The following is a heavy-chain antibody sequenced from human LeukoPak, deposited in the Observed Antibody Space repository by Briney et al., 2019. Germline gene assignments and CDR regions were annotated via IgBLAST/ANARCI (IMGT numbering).Heavy chain of an antibody. CDR3: ARENSGSYRELDY. D-gene: IGHD1-26*01. J-gene: IGHJ4*02. CDR1: GGSISSDY. Sequence: SETLSLTCAVSGGSISSDYCSWIRQPAGKGHWWIGRIYTSGSTNYNASLKSRVSMSVDTSKNQFSLKLSSVTAADTAVFYCARENSGSYRELDYWGQGTLVTVSS. CDR2: IYTSGST. V-gene: IGHV4-4*07.